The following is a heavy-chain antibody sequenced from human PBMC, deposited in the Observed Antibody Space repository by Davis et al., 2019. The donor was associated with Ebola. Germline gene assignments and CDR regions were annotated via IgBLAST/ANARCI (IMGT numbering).Heavy chain of an antibody. J-gene: IGHJ4*02. Sequence: GESLKISCAASGFTFSNYWMSWVRQAPGKGLEWVANIKQDGSEKYYVGSVKGRFTISRDNAKNSLYLQMNSLRAEDTAVYYCARLYCGGDCYSNLGYWGQGTLVIVSS. CDR1: GFTFSNYW. V-gene: IGHV3-7*03. D-gene: IGHD2-21*02. CDR2: IKQDGSEK. CDR3: ARLYCGGDCYSNLGY.